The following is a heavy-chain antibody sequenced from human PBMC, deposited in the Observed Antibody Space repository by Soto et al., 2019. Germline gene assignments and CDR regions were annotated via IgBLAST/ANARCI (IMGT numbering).Heavy chain of an antibody. D-gene: IGHD3-22*01. CDR3: ARGRGGTMIVVVFDP. Sequence: QLQLQESGPGLVKPSETLSLTCTVSGGSISSSSYYWGWIRQPPGKGLEWIGSIYYSGSTYYNPSLKSRVTITVDTAKSQFALKLSSVTAADTAVYYCARGRGGTMIVVVFDPWGQGTLVTVSS. CDR1: GGSISSSSYY. CDR2: IYYSGST. J-gene: IGHJ5*02. V-gene: IGHV4-39*01.